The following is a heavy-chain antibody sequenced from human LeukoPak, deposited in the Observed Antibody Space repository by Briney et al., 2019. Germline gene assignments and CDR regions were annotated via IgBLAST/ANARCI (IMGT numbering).Heavy chain of an antibody. CDR1: GGSISSYY. D-gene: IGHD4-17*01. Sequence: SETLSLTCTVSGGSISSYYWSWIRQPPGKGLEWIGYIYYSGSTNYNPSLKSRVTISVDTSKNQFSLKLSSVTAADTAVYYCARHYGDYFYYYYGMDVWGQGTTVTVS. J-gene: IGHJ6*02. CDR3: ARHYGDYFYYYYGMDV. V-gene: IGHV4-59*08. CDR2: IYYSGST.